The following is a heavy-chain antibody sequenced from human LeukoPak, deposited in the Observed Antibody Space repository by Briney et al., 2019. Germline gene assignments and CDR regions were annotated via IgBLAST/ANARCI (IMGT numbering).Heavy chain of an antibody. CDR2: ISYDGSNK. J-gene: IGHJ4*02. V-gene: IGHV3-30*04. CDR1: GFTFSSYA. CDR3: GLVGY. Sequence: GGSLRLSCAASGFTFSSYAIHWVRQAPGKGLEWVAVISYDGSNKYYADSVKGRFTISRDNSKNTLYLQMNSPRAEDTAVYYCGLVGYWGQGTLVTVSS.